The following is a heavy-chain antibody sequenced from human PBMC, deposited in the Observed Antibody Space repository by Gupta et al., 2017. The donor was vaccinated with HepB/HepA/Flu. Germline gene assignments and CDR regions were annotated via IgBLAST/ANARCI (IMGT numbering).Heavy chain of an antibody. D-gene: IGHD3-3*01. CDR2: IIPIFGTA. Sequence: QVQLVQSGAEVKKPGSSVKVSCKASGGTFSSYAISWVRQAPGQGLEWMGGIIPIFGTANYAQKFQGRVTITADESTSTAYMELSSLRSEDTAVYYCANSPYDGSIRDFWSGGGWFDPWGQGTLVTVSS. J-gene: IGHJ5*02. CDR1: GGTFSSYA. V-gene: IGHV1-69*01. CDR3: ANSPYDGSIRDFWSGGGWFDP.